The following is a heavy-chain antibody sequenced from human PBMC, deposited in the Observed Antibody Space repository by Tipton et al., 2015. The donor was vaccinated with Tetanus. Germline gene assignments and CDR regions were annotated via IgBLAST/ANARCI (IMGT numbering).Heavy chain of an antibody. D-gene: IGHD2-2*01. V-gene: IGHV3-74*01. CDR3: ARDSPDILLVPAV. CDR1: GFTFGAHG. J-gene: IGHJ4*02. CDR2: INGHGTNT. Sequence: SLRLSCATSGFTFGAHGMSWVRQAPGKGLMWVSRINGHGTNTAYADSVKGRFTISRDNAKNTLYLQMNSLRAEDTAVYYCARDSPDILLVPAVWGQGTLVTVSS.